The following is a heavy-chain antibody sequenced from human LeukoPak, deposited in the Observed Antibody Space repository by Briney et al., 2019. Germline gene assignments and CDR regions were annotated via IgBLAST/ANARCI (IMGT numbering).Heavy chain of an antibody. J-gene: IGHJ4*02. D-gene: IGHD2-8*01. CDR2: ISSPGSST. V-gene: IGHV3-23*01. CDR1: GFTFDSYA. Sequence: GGSLRLSCAASGFTFDSYAMTWVRQAPGKGLEWVSYISSPGSSTFYADSVKGRFTISRDNSKNTLYLQMNSLRAEDTAVYYCAKDLIVLMVYAQGDFDYWGQGTLVTVSS. CDR3: AKDLIVLMVYAQGDFDY.